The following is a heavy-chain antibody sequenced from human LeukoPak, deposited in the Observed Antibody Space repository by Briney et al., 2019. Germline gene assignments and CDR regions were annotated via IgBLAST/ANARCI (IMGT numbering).Heavy chain of an antibody. CDR2: IYTSGSS. J-gene: IGHJ4*02. CDR1: GGSISSYY. D-gene: IGHD3-9*01. V-gene: IGHV4-4*07. CDR3: AREAPARYGENFDY. Sequence: SETLSLTCTVSGGSISSYYWSWIRQPAGKGLEWIGRIYTSGSSNYNPSLKSRVTMSVDTSKNQFSLKLSSVTAADTAVYYCAREAPARYGENFDYWGQGTLVTVSS.